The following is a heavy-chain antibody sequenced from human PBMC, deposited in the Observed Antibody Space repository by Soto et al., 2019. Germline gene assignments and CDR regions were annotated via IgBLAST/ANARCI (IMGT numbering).Heavy chain of an antibody. CDR3: TRAGTSSSWNYFDY. Sequence: EVQVVETGGGLIQPGGSLRLSCAASGFSVGSNYMSWVRQAPGKGLQWVSIIHSGGNTFYADSVRGRFTISRDDSKNMLFLQMNSLRAEDTAVYYCTRAGTSSSWNYFDYWGQGTLVTVSA. V-gene: IGHV3-53*02. CDR2: IHSGGNT. CDR1: GFSVGSNY. J-gene: IGHJ4*02. D-gene: IGHD6-13*01.